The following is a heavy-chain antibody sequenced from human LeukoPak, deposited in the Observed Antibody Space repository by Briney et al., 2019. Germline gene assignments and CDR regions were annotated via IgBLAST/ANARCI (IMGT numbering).Heavy chain of an antibody. Sequence: GGSLRLSCAASGFTFSSYEMNWVRQAPGKGLEWVSYVSGSGRTMSYADSVKGRFTISRDNAKNSLYLQMNSLRVEDTAVYHCARGGLYGYDVFDYWGQGTLVTVSS. CDR2: VSGSGRTM. CDR3: ARGGLYGYDVFDY. V-gene: IGHV3-48*03. J-gene: IGHJ4*02. D-gene: IGHD5-12*01. CDR1: GFTFSSYE.